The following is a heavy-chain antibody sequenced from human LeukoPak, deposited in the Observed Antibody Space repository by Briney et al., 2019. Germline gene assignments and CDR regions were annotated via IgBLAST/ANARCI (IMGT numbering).Heavy chain of an antibody. J-gene: IGHJ4*02. CDR3: AKLPHYYDSSGYYSFDY. Sequence: GGSLRLSCAASGFTFSSYGMSWVRQAPGKGLEWVSAISGSGGSTYYADSVKGRFTISRDNSKNTLYLQMNSLRAEDTAVYYCAKLPHYYDSSGYYSFDYWGQGTLVTVSS. CDR1: GFTFSSYG. V-gene: IGHV3-23*01. D-gene: IGHD3-22*01. CDR2: ISGSGGST.